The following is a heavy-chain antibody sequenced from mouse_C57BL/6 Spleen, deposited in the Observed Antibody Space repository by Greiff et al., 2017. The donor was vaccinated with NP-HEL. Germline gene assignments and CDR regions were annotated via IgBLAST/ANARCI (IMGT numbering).Heavy chain of an antibody. CDR1: GYTFTSYW. CDR2: IHPNSGST. Sequence: QVQLQQPGAELVKPGASVKLSCKASGYTFTSYWMHWVKQRPGQGLEWIGMIHPNSGSTNYNEKFKSKATLTVDKSSSTAYMQLSSLTSEDSAVYYCARSYDYDGGFACWGQGTLVTVSA. J-gene: IGHJ3*01. D-gene: IGHD2-4*01. CDR3: ARSYDYDGGFAC. V-gene: IGHV1-64*01.